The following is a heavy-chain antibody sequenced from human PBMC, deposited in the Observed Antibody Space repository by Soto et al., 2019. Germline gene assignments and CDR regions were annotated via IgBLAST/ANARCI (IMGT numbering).Heavy chain of an antibody. CDR1: GFSFSTYW. CDR2: IKQDGSEK. CDR3: ARRVQILGPHYYFDY. Sequence: PGGSLRLSCAASGFSFSTYWMTWVRQAPGKGLEWVANIKQDGSEKYFVDSVKGRFTISRDNAENSLYLQMNSLRAEDTAVYYCARRVQILGPHYYFDYWGQGTLVTV. V-gene: IGHV3-7*01. J-gene: IGHJ4*02. D-gene: IGHD5-18*01.